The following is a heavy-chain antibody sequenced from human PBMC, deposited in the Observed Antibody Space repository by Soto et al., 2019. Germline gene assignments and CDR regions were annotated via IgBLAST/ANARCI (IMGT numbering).Heavy chain of an antibody. D-gene: IGHD3-3*01. CDR1: GFTFSSYG. V-gene: IGHV3-33*01. CDR2: IWFDGSNK. CDR3: ARDRRVSGYSRSPFDY. Sequence: GGSLRLSCAASGFTFSSYGMHWVRQAPGKGLEWVTVIWFDGSNKYYADSVKGRFTISRDNSKNTLYLQMNSLRAEDTAVYYCARDRRVSGYSRSPFDYWGQGTLVTVSS. J-gene: IGHJ4*02.